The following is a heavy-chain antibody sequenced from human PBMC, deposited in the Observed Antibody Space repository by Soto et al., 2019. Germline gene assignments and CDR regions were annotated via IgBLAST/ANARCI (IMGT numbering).Heavy chain of an antibody. CDR2: INAGNGNT. Sequence: ASVKLSCKASGYTFTSYSMHCVRQAPGQRLEWMGWINAGNGNTKYSQKFQGRVTITRDTSASTAYMELSSLRSEDTAVYYCARGLNVYYFDCWGQGTLVTVSS. CDR1: GYTFTSYS. CDR3: ARGLNVYYFDC. J-gene: IGHJ4*02. V-gene: IGHV1-3*01. D-gene: IGHD3-16*01.